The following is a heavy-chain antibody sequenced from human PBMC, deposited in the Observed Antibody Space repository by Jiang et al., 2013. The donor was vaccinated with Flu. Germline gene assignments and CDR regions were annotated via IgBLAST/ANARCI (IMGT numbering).Heavy chain of an antibody. J-gene: IGHJ6*02. CDR2: ISWDGGST. V-gene: IGHV3-43*01. Sequence: GVVVQPGGSLRLSCAASGFTFDDYTMHWVRQAPGKGLEWVSLISWDGGSTYYADSVKGRFTISRDNSKNSLYLQMNSLRTEDTALYYCAKDIAVPKRGDGMDVWGQGTTVTVSS. CDR3: AKDIAVPKRGDGMDV. CDR1: GFTFDDYT. D-gene: IGHD3-10*01.